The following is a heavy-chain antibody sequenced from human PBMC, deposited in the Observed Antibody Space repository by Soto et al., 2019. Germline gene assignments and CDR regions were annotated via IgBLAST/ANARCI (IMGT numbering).Heavy chain of an antibody. J-gene: IGHJ4*02. CDR1: GFTFSSYG. CDR2: ISYDGSNK. CDR3: AKSPTAIVVVITKFDY. Sequence: QVQLVESGGGVVQPGRSLRLSCAASGFTFSSYGMHWVRQAPGKGLEWVAVISYDGSNKYYADSVKGRFTISRDNSKNKLYLQMNSLRAEDTAVYYCAKSPTAIVVVITKFDYWGQGTLVTVSS. D-gene: IGHD3-22*01. V-gene: IGHV3-30*18.